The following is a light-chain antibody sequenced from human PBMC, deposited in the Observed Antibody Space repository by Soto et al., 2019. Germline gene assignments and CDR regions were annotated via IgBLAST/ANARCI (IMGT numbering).Light chain of an antibody. V-gene: IGLV2-14*01. CDR1: RSDGGGYNC. CDR2: EVS. J-gene: IGLJ1*01. Sequence: QSALTQPASVSGSPGQSITISCTGTRSDGGGYNCVSWYQQHPGKAPKLMIYEVSNLPSGVSNRFSGSKSGNTASLTISGLQAEDQADSSCSSYTSSSTPYVFGTGTKVTVL. CDR3: SSYTSSSTPYV.